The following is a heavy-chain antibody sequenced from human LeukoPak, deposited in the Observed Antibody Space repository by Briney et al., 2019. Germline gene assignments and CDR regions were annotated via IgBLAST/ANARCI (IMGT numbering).Heavy chain of an antibody. CDR1: GGSISSSSYY. Sequence: PSETLSLTCTVSGGSISSSSYYWGWIRQPPGKGLEWIGSIYYSGSTYYNPSLKSRVTISVDTSKNQFSLKLSSVTAADTAVYYCARQARVVDLYFDYWGQGTLVTVSS. CDR3: ARQARVVDLYFDY. V-gene: IGHV4-39*01. D-gene: IGHD2-15*01. CDR2: IYYSGST. J-gene: IGHJ4*02.